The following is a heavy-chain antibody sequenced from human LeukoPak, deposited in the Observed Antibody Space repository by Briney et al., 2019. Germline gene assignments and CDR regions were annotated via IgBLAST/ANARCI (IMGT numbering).Heavy chain of an antibody. CDR3: ARDEPSGANWNDAMQY. CDR1: GGTFSSYA. V-gene: IGHV1-69*13. CDR2: IIPIFGTA. Sequence: GASVKVSCKASGGTFSSYAISWVRQAPGQGLEWMGGIIPIFGTANYAQKFQGRVTITADESTSTAYMELSSLRSEDTAVYYCARDEPSGANWNDAMQYWGQGTLVTVSS. D-gene: IGHD1-20*01. J-gene: IGHJ4*02.